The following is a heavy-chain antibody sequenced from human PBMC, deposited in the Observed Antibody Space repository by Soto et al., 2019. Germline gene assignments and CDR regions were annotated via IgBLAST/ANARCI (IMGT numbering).Heavy chain of an antibody. CDR1: GFPFTTCA. V-gene: IGHV3-30*04. J-gene: IGHJ4*02. Sequence: QVQLVESGGGVVQPGTSLRLSCAASGFPFTTCAIHWVRRAPDKGLEWVTIISSDGRTIHYVDSVQGRFTISRDNSKNTVHLQMNSLRAEDTAVYYCAIGMGSGSFVIDYWGQGTLVTVSS. CDR2: ISSDGRTI. CDR3: AIGMGSGSFVIDY. D-gene: IGHD3-10*01.